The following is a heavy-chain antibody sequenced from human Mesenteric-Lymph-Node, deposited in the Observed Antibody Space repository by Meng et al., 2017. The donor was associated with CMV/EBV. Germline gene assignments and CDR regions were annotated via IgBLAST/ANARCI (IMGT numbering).Heavy chain of an antibody. J-gene: IGHJ4*02. V-gene: IGHV6-1*01. D-gene: IGHD6-19*01. CDR1: GDSVSSNSAA. CDR3: AREDSGWYLFDY. Sequence: GDSVSSNSAAWTWIRQSPSRGLEWLGRTYYRSKWYNNYALSVKSRITINPDTSKNHFSLQLNSVTPEDTAVYYCAREDSGWYLFDYWGQGTLVTVSS. CDR2: TYYRSKWYN.